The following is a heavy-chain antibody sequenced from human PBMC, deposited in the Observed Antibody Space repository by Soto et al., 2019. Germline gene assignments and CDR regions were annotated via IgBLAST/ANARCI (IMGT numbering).Heavy chain of an antibody. V-gene: IGHV3-23*01. CDR3: AKFYYYGSGSYSSYYYYGMDV. Sequence: GGSLRLSXAASGFTFSSYAMSWVRQAPGKGLEWVSAISGSGGSTYYADSVKGRFTISRDNSKNALYLQMNSLRAEDTAVYYCAKFYYYGSGSYSSYYYYGMDVWGQGTTVTVSS. CDR1: GFTFSSYA. CDR2: ISGSGGST. J-gene: IGHJ6*02. D-gene: IGHD3-10*01.